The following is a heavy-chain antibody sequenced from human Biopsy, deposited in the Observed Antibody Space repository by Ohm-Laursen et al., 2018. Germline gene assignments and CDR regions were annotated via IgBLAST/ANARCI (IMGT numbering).Heavy chain of an antibody. V-gene: IGHV4-4*07. CDR3: AREDEGLLRALDL. Sequence: PPGTLSLTCTVSGASMTGYFWTWVRQPAGKGLEWIGHIYTTGDTTYNPSLESRVTMSLDTSKNQFSLKMTSVTAADTAVYFCAREDEGLLRALDLWGQGTMVTVSS. J-gene: IGHJ3*01. CDR2: IYTTGDT. D-gene: IGHD3-3*01. CDR1: GASMTGYF.